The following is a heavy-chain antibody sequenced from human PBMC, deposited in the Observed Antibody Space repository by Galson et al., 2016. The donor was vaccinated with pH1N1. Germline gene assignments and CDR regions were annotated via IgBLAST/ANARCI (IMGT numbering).Heavy chain of an antibody. J-gene: IGHJ4*02. CDR1: GVSISNTNYY. V-gene: IGHV4-39*01. D-gene: IGHD3-10*01. CDR2: IYYTGNT. Sequence: ETLSLTCSVSGVSISNTNYYWGWIRQPPGKGLEWIANIYYTGNTYYDASLQSRVTISVDTSKNQFSLKVKSVIAADTAVYYCARLWYGEYIDYWGPGTLVSVSS. CDR3: ARLWYGEYIDY.